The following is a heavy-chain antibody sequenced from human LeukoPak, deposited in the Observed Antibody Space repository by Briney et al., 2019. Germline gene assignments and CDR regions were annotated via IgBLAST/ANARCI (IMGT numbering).Heavy chain of an antibody. Sequence: GASVTVSCKASGGTFSSYAISWVRQAPGQGLEWMGGIIPIFGTANCAQKFQGRVTITADESTSTAYMELSSLRSEDTAVYYCARLGWSGYSNYYYYYGMDVWGQGTTVTVSS. CDR1: GGTFSSYA. CDR2: IIPIFGTA. D-gene: IGHD3-3*01. CDR3: ARLGWSGYSNYYYYYGMDV. V-gene: IGHV1-69*13. J-gene: IGHJ6*02.